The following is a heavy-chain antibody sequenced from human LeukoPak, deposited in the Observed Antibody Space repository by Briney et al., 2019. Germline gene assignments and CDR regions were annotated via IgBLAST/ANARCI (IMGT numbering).Heavy chain of an antibody. V-gene: IGHV1-8*03. CDR3: ARAPLYGSGSRNNWFDP. Sequence: ASVKVSCKASGYTFTSYDINWVRQATGQGLEWMGWMNPNSGNTGYAQKLQGRVTITRNTSISTAYMELSSLRSEDTAVYYCARAPLYGSGSRNNWFDPWGQGALVTVSS. J-gene: IGHJ5*02. D-gene: IGHD3-10*01. CDR1: GYTFTSYD. CDR2: MNPNSGNT.